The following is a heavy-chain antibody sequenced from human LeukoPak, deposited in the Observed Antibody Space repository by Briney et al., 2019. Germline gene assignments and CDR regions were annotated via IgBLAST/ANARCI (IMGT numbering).Heavy chain of an antibody. Sequence: ASVKVSCKASGYTFTSYYMHWVRQAPGQGLEWMGIINPSGGSTSYAQKFQGRVTMTRDMSTSTVYMELSSLRSDDTAVYYCARLRVVVPAATSDDAFDIWGQGTMVTVSS. CDR2: INPSGGST. D-gene: IGHD2-2*01. V-gene: IGHV1-46*01. CDR3: ARLRVVVPAATSDDAFDI. J-gene: IGHJ3*02. CDR1: GYTFTSYY.